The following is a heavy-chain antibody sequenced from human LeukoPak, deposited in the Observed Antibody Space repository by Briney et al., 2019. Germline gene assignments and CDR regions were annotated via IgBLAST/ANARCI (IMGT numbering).Heavy chain of an antibody. CDR1: GFTVSSNF. CDR3: AKRNFYDRYYYYGMDV. CDR2: IYSGGST. J-gene: IGHJ6*02. D-gene: IGHD5/OR15-5a*01. V-gene: IGHV3-53*01. Sequence: GGSLRLSCAASGFTVSSNFMTWVRQAPGKGLEWVSVIYSGGSTYYADSVKGRFTISRDNSKNTLYLQMNSLGAEDTAVYYCAKRNFYDRYYYYGMDVWGQGTTVTVSS.